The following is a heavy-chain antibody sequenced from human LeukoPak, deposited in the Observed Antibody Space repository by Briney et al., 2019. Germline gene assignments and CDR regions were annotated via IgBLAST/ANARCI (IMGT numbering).Heavy chain of an antibody. J-gene: IGHJ4*02. V-gene: IGHV3-23*01. Sequence: GGSLRLSCTVSGFTFNNYAMGWVRQTPGKGLEWVSSITRSGNSTFYTNSVKGRFTISRDNSKNTLSLQMNSLRDDDTAVYHCARDPWDLGPAFDYWGRGTLVTVSS. CDR3: ARDPWDLGPAFDY. CDR1: GFTFNNYA. CDR2: ITRSGNST. D-gene: IGHD1-26*01.